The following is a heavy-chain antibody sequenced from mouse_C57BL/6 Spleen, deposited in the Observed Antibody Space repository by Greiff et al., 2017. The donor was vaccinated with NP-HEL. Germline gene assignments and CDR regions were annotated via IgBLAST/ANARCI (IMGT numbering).Heavy chain of an antibody. J-gene: IGHJ2*01. CDR3: ARGPLYGYLDY. CDR2: INPNNGGT. Sequence: VQLQQSGPELVKPGASVKLSCKASGYTFTDYYMNWVKQSHGKSLEWIGDINPNNGGTSYNQKFKGKATLTVDKSSSTAYMELRSLTSEDSAVYYCARGPLYGYLDYWGQGTTLTVSS. CDR1: GYTFTDYY. V-gene: IGHV1-26*01. D-gene: IGHD1-1*02.